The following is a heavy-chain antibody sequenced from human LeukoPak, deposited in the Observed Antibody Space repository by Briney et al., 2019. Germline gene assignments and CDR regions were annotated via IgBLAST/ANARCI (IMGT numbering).Heavy chain of an antibody. Sequence: SETLSLTCTVSGGSISSYYWSWIRQPAGKGLEWIGRIHTSGSTNYNPSLKSRVTISVDTSKNQFSLKVNSVTAADTAVYYCARTKPLDPFDFWGQGTLVTVSS. V-gene: IGHV4-4*07. CDR1: GGSISSYY. CDR2: IHTSGST. J-gene: IGHJ3*01. CDR3: ARTKPLDPFDF.